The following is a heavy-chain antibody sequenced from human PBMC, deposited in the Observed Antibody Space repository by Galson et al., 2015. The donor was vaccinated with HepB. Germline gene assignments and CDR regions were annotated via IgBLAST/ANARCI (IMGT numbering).Heavy chain of an antibody. J-gene: IGHJ4*02. CDR1: GYTFTSYA. D-gene: IGHD2-2*01. CDR3: ARGYCSSTSCYWFDY. CDR2: INTNTGNP. Sequence: PVKVSCKASGYTFTSYAMNWVRQAPGQGLEWMGWINTNTGNPTYAQGFTGRFVFSLDTSVSTAYLQISSLKAEDTAVYYCARGYCSSTSCYWFDYWGQGTLVTVSS. V-gene: IGHV7-4-1*02.